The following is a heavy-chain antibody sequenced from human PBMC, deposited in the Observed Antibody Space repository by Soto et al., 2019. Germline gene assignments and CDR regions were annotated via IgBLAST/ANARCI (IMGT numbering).Heavy chain of an antibody. CDR2: IYPGDSDT. CDR3: ASQAHNSSSGNYYYYGMDV. Sequence: PGGSLKISCKGSGYSFTSYRIGWVRQMPGKGLEWMGIIYPGDSDTRYSPAFQGQVTISADKSISTAYLQWSSLKASDTAMYYCASQAHNSSSGNYYYYGMDVWGQGTTVTVSS. CDR1: GYSFTSYR. D-gene: IGHD6-6*01. J-gene: IGHJ6*02. V-gene: IGHV5-51*01.